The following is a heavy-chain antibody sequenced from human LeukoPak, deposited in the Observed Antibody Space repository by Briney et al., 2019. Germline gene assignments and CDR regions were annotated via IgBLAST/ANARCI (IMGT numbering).Heavy chain of an antibody. CDR1: GGSFSDYY. J-gene: IGHJ4*02. V-gene: IGHV4-34*01. Sequence: NPSETLSLTCAVYGGSFSDYYWSWIRQPPGKGLEWIGEINHSGSTNYNPSLKSRVTMSVDTSKNQFSLKLSSVTAADTAVYYCARGRGYSGYDRLDYWGQGTLVTVSS. D-gene: IGHD5-12*01. CDR2: INHSGST. CDR3: ARGRGYSGYDRLDY.